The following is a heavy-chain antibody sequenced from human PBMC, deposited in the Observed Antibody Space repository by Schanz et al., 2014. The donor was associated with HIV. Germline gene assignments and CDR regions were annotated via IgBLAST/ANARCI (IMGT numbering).Heavy chain of an antibody. Sequence: QVQLIQSGAEVKKPGSSVKVSCRASGGTVNRYAISWVRQAPGQGLEWMGWISAYNGNTNYAQKLQGRVTMTTDTSTSTAYMELSSLRSEDTAVYYCARSPDYGDLRRGDWFDPWGQGTLVIVSS. CDR3: ARSPDYGDLRRGDWFDP. CDR2: ISAYNGNT. J-gene: IGHJ5*02. V-gene: IGHV1-18*01. D-gene: IGHD4-17*01. CDR1: GGTVNRYA.